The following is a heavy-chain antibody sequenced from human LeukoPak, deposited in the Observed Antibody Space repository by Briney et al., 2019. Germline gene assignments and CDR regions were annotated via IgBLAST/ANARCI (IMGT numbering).Heavy chain of an antibody. D-gene: IGHD5-18*01. CDR1: GFSFSGYG. Sequence: GGSLRLSCAASGFSFSGYGLHWVRQAPGKGLEWVAVMWYDGTNKYYAESVKGRFTISRDNSNNTLYLHMNSPRAEDTAVYYCARDLVQLWSKDYWGQGTLVTVSS. J-gene: IGHJ4*02. V-gene: IGHV3-33*01. CDR3: ARDLVQLWSKDY. CDR2: MWYDGTNK.